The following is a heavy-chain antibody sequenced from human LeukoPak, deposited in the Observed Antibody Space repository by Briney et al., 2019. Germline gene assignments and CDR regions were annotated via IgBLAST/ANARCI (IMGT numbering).Heavy chain of an antibody. D-gene: IGHD2-21*02. CDR2: IYDSGST. CDR3: ARALTWYYFDY. Sequence: SQTLSLTCTVSGGSITSGDYYWSWIRQPPGKGLEWIGYIYDSGSTNYNPSLKSRVTISVDTSKNQFSLKLSSVTAADTAVYYCARALTWYYFDYWGQGTLVTVSS. J-gene: IGHJ4*02. CDR1: GGSITSGDYY. V-gene: IGHV4-61*08.